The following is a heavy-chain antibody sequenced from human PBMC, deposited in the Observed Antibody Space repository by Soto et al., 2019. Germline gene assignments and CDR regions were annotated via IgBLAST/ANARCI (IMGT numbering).Heavy chain of an antibody. CDR3: ARDVRMPYGGPGWFDP. CDR2: ISAYNGNT. Sequence: ASVKVSCKASGYTFTSYGISWVRQAPGQGLEWMGWISAYNGNTNYAQKLQGRVIMTTDTSTSTAYMELRSLRSDDTAVYYCARDVRMPYGGPGWFDPWGQGTLVTVSS. J-gene: IGHJ5*02. CDR1: GYTFTSYG. V-gene: IGHV1-18*01. D-gene: IGHD4-17*01.